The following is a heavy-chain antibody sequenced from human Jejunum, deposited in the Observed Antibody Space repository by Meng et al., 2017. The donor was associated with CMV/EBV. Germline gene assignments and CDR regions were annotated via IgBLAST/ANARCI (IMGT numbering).Heavy chain of an antibody. V-gene: IGHV3-74*01. Sequence: SLMISCLASGFTFSSYWMHWARQVPGKGLVWVSSISNVGTFTTCADSVKGRFTVSRDNAKNTVYLEMNSLRVEDTAVYYCGDFEAGWGQGTVVTVSS. J-gene: IGHJ4*02. CDR3: GDFEAG. CDR2: ISNVGTFT. D-gene: IGHD3-3*01. CDR1: GFTFSSYW.